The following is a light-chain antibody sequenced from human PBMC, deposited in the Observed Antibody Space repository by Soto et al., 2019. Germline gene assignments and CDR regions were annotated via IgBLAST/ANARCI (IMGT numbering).Light chain of an antibody. CDR1: SSNIGNNY. J-gene: IGLJ2*01. CDR3: GTWDSSLGGV. Sequence: QSVLTQPPSVSAAPGQKVTISCSGSSSNIGNNYVSWYQQLPGTAPKLLIYDNYKRPSGIPDRFSGSKSGTSGTLGITGLQTGDEADYYCGTWDSSLGGVFGGGTKVTVL. V-gene: IGLV1-51*01. CDR2: DNY.